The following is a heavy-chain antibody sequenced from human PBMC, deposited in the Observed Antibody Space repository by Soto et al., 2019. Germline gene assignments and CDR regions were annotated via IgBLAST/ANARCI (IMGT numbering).Heavy chain of an antibody. D-gene: IGHD4-17*01. V-gene: IGHV1-69*13. CDR3: ARGDEMTAVTIFEY. Sequence: SVKVSCKASGGAFRRHSGSWVRQAPGQGLEWIGGVIPVFNTSNYSLKFQGRVAIFADLSTSTVFMELRSLRSEDTALYYCARGDEMTAVTIFEYWGQGTLVTVSS. J-gene: IGHJ4*02. CDR2: VIPVFNTS. CDR1: GGAFRRHS.